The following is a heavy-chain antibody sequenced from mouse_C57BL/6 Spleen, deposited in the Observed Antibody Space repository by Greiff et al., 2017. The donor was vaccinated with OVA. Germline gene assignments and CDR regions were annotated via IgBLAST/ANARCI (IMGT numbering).Heavy chain of an antibody. V-gene: IGHV5-16*01. CDR1: GFTFSDYY. CDR3: ARMGSSYDAMDY. J-gene: IGHJ4*01. Sequence: EVKLVESEGGLVQPGSSMKLSCTASGFTFSDYYMAWVRQVPEQGLEWVANINYDGSSTYYQDSLKSRFIISRDNAKNILYLQMSSLKSEDTATYYCARMGSSYDAMDYWGQGTSVTVSS. CDR2: INYDGSST. D-gene: IGHD1-1*01.